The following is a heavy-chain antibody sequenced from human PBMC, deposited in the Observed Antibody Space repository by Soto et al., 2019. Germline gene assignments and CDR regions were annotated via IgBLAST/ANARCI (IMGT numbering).Heavy chain of an antibody. Sequence: QVQLVQSGAEVKEPGDSVKVSYKTSGYSFYNNDISWVRQAPGQGLEWMGWMNPGSGSTGYAHKFQGRVTMTRNASISTAYLELNSLRSDDTAVYYCARMASAGTLNWFDPWGQGTLVSVSS. D-gene: IGHD1-1*01. CDR2: MNPGSGST. J-gene: IGHJ5*02. V-gene: IGHV1-8*01. CDR3: ARMASAGTLNWFDP. CDR1: GYSFYNND.